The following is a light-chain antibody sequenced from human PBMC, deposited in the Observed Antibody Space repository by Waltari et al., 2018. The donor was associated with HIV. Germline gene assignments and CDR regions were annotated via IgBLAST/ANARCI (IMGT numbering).Light chain of an antibody. J-gene: IGLJ2*01. CDR3: SSYTKTLYVI. CDR1: SNDVGGYHY. V-gene: IGLV2-14*03. CDR2: DVT. Sequence: QSALTQPASVSGSPGQSITISCTGTSNDVGGYHYVSWYQQHPGKPPKLIIYDVTTRPSGVSDRFSGSKSGNTASLTISGLQAEDEADYYCSSYTKTLYVIFGGGTKLTVL.